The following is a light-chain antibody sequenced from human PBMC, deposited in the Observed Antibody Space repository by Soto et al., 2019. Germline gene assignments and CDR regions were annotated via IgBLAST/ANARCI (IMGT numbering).Light chain of an antibody. V-gene: IGKV3-20*01. CDR1: QSIINNY. CDR2: GSS. J-gene: IGKJ2*01. CDR3: HQYGSSPPYT. Sequence: EVVLTQSPGTLSLSPGERVTLSCRASQSIINNYLAWYQQRPGQAPRLLIYGSSDRATGIPDRFSGSGSGTHFTLTISRLEPEDCAVYCCHQYGSSPPYTFGQGIKVEI.